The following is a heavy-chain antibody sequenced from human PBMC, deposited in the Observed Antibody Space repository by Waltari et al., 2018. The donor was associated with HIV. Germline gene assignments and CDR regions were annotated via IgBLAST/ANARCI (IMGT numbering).Heavy chain of an antibody. CDR2: IIPISGTT. CDR3: ARLGRSRFLEWIPFDP. D-gene: IGHD3-3*01. V-gene: IGHV1-69*12. J-gene: IGHJ5*02. Sequence: QVQLVQSGAEVKKPGSSVKCSGRASGGTFGRCPIGWVRQAPGQGLEWMGGIIPISGTTNYAQKFQGRVTITADESTSTANMELNSLKSEDTAVYYCARLGRSRFLEWIPFDPWGQGTLVTVSS. CDR1: GGTFGRCP.